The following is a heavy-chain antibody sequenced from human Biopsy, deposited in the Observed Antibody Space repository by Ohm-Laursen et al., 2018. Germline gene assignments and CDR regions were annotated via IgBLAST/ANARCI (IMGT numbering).Heavy chain of an antibody. Sequence: SDTLSLNCTVSGDSISSYYWSWIRQPPGKGLQWIGYVYYTGSTDYNPSLQSRVTISVDTSKNHFSLRLRSVTPADTAIYYCARDRGYYSDRTVPGYFDLWGRGTLVTVSS. V-gene: IGHV4-59*01. J-gene: IGHJ2*01. CDR2: VYYTGST. CDR3: ARDRGYYSDRTVPGYFDL. CDR1: GDSISSYY. D-gene: IGHD3-22*01.